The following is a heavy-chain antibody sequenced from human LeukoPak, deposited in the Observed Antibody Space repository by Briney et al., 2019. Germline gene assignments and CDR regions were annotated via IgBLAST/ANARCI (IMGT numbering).Heavy chain of an antibody. D-gene: IGHD1-14*01. CDR2: IYYSGNT. J-gene: IGHJ3*02. Sequence: PSQTLSLTCTVSGGSISSGGYYWSWIRQHPGKGLEWIGYIYYSGNTYYDPSLKSRVTTSVDTSKNQFSLKLSSVTAADTAVYYCAGGTNQVGIDALDIWGQGTMVTVSS. CDR3: AGGTNQVGIDALDI. V-gene: IGHV4-31*03. CDR1: GGSISSGGYY.